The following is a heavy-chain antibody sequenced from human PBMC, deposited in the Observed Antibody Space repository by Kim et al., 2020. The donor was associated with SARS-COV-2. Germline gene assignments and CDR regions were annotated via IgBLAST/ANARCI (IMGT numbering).Heavy chain of an antibody. J-gene: IGHJ4*02. V-gene: IGHV3-30*18. CDR1: GFTFSSYG. CDR3: AKLKAEYSGYDSDY. CDR2: ISYDGSNK. Sequence: GGSLRLSCAASGFTFSSYGMHWVRQAPGKGLEWVAVISYDGSNKYYADSVKGRFTISRDNSKNTLYLQMNSLRAEDTAVYYCAKLKAEYSGYDSDYWGQGTLVTVSS. D-gene: IGHD5-12*01.